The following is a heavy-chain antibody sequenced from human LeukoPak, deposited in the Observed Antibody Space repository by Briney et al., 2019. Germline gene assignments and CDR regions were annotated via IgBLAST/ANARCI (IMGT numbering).Heavy chain of an antibody. D-gene: IGHD4-17*01. Sequence: GGSLRLSCAASGFTFSSYAMSWARQAPGKGLEWASAISGSGGSTYYADSVKGRFTISRDDSKNTLYLQMNSLRAEDTAVYYCAKDEDHDYGDYYFDSWGQGTLVTVSS. V-gene: IGHV3-23*01. CDR3: AKDEDHDYGDYYFDS. J-gene: IGHJ4*02. CDR1: GFTFSSYA. CDR2: ISGSGGST.